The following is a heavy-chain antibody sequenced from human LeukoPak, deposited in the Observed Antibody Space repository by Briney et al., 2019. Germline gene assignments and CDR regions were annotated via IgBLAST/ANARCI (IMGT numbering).Heavy chain of an antibody. CDR3: ARDRGPLNTIFGVVIPWLDY. J-gene: IGHJ4*02. D-gene: IGHD3-3*01. Sequence: ASVKVSCKASGYTFTGYYMHWVRQAPGQGLEWMGWINPNSGGTNYAQKLQGRVTMTTDTSTSTAYMELRSLRSDDTAVYYCARDRGPLNTIFGVVIPWLDYWGQGTLVTVSS. CDR1: GYTFTGYY. CDR2: INPNSGGT. V-gene: IGHV1-2*02.